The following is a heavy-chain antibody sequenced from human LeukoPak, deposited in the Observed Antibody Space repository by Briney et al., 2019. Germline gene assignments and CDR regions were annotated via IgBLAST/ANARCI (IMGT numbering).Heavy chain of an antibody. J-gene: IGHJ4*02. Sequence: PGGSLRLSCAASGFTFSSYSVNWVRQAPGKGLEWVSSISSSSSYIYYTDSVKGRFTISRDNAKNSLYLQMNSLRAEDTAVYYCARDLGWELPFDYWGQGTLVTVSS. CDR3: ARDLGWELPFDY. CDR1: GFTFSSYS. V-gene: IGHV3-21*01. D-gene: IGHD1-26*01. CDR2: ISSSSSYI.